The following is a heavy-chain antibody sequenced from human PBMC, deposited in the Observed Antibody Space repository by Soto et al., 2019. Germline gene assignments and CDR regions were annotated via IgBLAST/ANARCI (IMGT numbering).Heavy chain of an antibody. D-gene: IGHD2-21*02. V-gene: IGHV1-69*02. Sequence: SVKVSCKASGGTFSSYTISWVRQAPGQGPEWMGRIIPILGIANYAQKFQGRVTITADKSTSTAYMELSSLRSEDTAVYYCARPLPATSDAFDIWGQGTMVTVSS. J-gene: IGHJ3*02. CDR3: ARPLPATSDAFDI. CDR2: IIPILGIA. CDR1: GGTFSSYT.